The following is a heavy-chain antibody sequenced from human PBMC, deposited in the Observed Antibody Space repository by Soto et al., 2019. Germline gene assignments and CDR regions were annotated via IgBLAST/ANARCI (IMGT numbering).Heavy chain of an antibody. D-gene: IGHD3-22*01. CDR3: ARGEYYDSSGFVAFDS. J-gene: IGHJ4*02. CDR1: GGSFTSDYYY. CDR2: IYYSGST. Sequence: PSETLSLTCTVSGGSFTSDYYYWSWIRQPPGKGLESIGYIYYSGSTYYNPSLKSRVTILLDTSKNQFSLKLSSVTAADTAVYYCARGEYYDSSGFVAFDSWGQGTLVTVS. V-gene: IGHV4-30-4*01.